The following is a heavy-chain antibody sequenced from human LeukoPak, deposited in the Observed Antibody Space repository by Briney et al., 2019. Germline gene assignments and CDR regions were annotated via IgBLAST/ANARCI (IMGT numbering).Heavy chain of an antibody. CDR3: ARDPGYSYGPQTYYFDY. CDR1: GYTFTSYY. J-gene: IGHJ4*02. V-gene: IGHV1-46*01. D-gene: IGHD5-18*01. Sequence: ASVKVSCKASGYTFTSYYMHWVRQAPGQGLERMGIINPSGGSTSYAQKFQGRVTMTRDTSTSTVYMELSSLRSEDTAVYYCARDPGYSYGPQTYYFDYWGQGTLVTVSS. CDR2: INPSGGST.